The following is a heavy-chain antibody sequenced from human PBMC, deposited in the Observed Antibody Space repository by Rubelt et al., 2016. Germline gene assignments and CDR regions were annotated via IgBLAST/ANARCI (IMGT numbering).Heavy chain of an antibody. CDR3: ARDVYYYGSGSTPRGNWFDP. CDR2: IIPIFGTA. D-gene: IGHD3-10*01. Sequence: QAPGQGLEWMGGIIPIFGTANYAQKFQGRVTITADKSTSTAYMELSSLRSEDTAVYYCARDVYYYGSGSTPRGNWFDPWGQGTLVTVSS. V-gene: IGHV1-69*06. J-gene: IGHJ5*02.